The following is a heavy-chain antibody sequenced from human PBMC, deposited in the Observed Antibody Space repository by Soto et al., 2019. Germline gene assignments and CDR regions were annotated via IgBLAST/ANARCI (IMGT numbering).Heavy chain of an antibody. V-gene: IGHV3-7*02. J-gene: IGHJ5*02. Sequence: PGGSLRLSCAVSGFTSSNFWMSWVRRAPGKGLEWVANINQDESERNYVDSVKGRFTISRDNSKNSVYLEMSNLRVEDTALYYCARNYRYDTTKSQYTWFDPWGQGTQVTAPQ. D-gene: IGHD3-16*02. CDR3: ARNYRYDTTKSQYTWFDP. CDR2: INQDESER. CDR1: GFTSSNFW.